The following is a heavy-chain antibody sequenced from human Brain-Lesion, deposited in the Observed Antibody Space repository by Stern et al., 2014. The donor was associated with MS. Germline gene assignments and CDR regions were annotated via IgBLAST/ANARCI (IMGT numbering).Heavy chain of an antibody. CDR3: AREGVIVGPNRSDY. CDR1: GYTFTGYE. J-gene: IGHJ4*02. V-gene: IGHV1-8*01. CDR2: MHPNSETT. Sequence: QVQLVQSGAEVKKPGASVKVSCKTSGYTFTGYEINWVRQATGQGLEWMGWMHPNSETTGSAEKFQGRVTMTRNTSISTAYLELRSLSPDDTAVYYCAREGVIVGPNRSDYWGQGTLVTVSS. D-gene: IGHD1-26*01.